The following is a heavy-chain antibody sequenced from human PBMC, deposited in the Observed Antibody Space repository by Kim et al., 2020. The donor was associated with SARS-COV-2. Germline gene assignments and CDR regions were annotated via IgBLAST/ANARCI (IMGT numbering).Heavy chain of an antibody. CDR1: GFTFSSYS. CDR2: ISSSSSYI. Sequence: GGSLRLSCAASGFTFSSYSMNWVRQAPGKGLEWVSSISSSSSYIYYADSVKGRFTISRDNAKNSLYLQMNSLRAEDTAVYYCARDGGGPFFGVVIWGGEKGYYYGMDVWGQGTTVTVSS. D-gene: IGHD3-3*01. J-gene: IGHJ6*02. V-gene: IGHV3-21*01. CDR3: ARDGGGPFFGVVIWGGEKGYYYGMDV.